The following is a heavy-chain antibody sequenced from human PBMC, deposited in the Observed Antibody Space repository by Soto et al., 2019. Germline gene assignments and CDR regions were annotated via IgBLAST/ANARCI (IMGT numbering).Heavy chain of an antibody. CDR2: ISAYNGNT. D-gene: IGHD3-10*01. J-gene: IGHJ4*02. CDR3: ARAYYCSGSYRPTPSYFDY. V-gene: IGHV1-18*04. CDR1: GCTFTSSG. Sequence: GASVKDSCKASGCTFTSSGISCVRQAGGQGLEWMGWISAYNGNTNYAQKLQGRVTMTTETSTSTAYMKLRSLRYDDTAVYYCARAYYCSGSYRPTPSYFDYWGQGTLVTVSS.